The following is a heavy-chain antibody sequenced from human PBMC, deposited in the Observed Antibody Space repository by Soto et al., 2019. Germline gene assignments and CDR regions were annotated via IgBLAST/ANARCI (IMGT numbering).Heavy chain of an antibody. CDR1: GGTFSSYA. Sequence: QVQLVQSGAEVKKPGSSVKVSCKASGGTFSSYAISWVRQAPGQGLEWMGGVIPIFGTADYAQKFQGRVTITAHESTNAAYMELSSLRSEDTAVNYCERDGGVYNHSAFDYWGQGTLVTVSS. V-gene: IGHV1-69*12. D-gene: IGHD6-13*01. CDR3: ERDGGVYNHSAFDY. CDR2: VIPIFGTA. J-gene: IGHJ4*01.